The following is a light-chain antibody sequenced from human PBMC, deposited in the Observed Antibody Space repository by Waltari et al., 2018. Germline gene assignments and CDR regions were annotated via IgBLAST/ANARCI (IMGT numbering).Light chain of an antibody. J-gene: IGKJ1*01. V-gene: IGKV3-15*01. Sequence: EIVMTQSPATLSVSPGERATLSCRASQTVYNNLAWYQQKPGQAPRLLIYGASTGATGIPARVSASGSGTEFTLTISSLQSEDFAVYFCQQYNDWPTTFGQGTQVEIK. CDR2: GAS. CDR1: QTVYNN. CDR3: QQYNDWPTT.